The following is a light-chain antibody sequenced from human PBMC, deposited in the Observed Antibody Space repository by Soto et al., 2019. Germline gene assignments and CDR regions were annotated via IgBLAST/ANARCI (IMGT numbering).Light chain of an antibody. CDR1: SNDVGGYNL. CDR2: EVN. J-gene: IGLJ3*02. CDR3: CSHVGGSSPQWV. V-gene: IGLV2-23*02. Sequence: QSALTQPASVSGSPGQSITISCNGPSNDVGGYNLVSWFQQHPGKAPKLMISEVNKRPSGVSNRFSGSKSANTASLTISGLQAEDEADYYCCSHVGGSSPQWVFGGGTKVTVL.